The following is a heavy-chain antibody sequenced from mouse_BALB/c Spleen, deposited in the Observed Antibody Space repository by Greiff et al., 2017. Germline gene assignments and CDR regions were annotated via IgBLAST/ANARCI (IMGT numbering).Heavy chain of an antibody. CDR2: ISPGNGDI. CDR1: GYTFTDYA. D-gene: IGHD2-4*01. CDR3: KKDYDVWYFDV. V-gene: IGHV1S53*02. Sequence: VKLMESDAELVKPGASVKISCKASGYTFTDYAIHWVKQKPEQGLEWIGYISPGNGDIKYNEKFKGKATLTADKSSSTAYMQLNSLTSEDSAVYFCKKDYDVWYFDVWGAGTTVTVSS. J-gene: IGHJ1*01.